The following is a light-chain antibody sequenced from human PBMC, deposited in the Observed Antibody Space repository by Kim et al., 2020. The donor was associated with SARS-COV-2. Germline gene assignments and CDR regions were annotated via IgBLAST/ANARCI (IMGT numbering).Light chain of an antibody. V-gene: IGKV1-39*01. CDR3: QQSYSTPRT. Sequence: DIQMTQSPSSLSASVGDRFTITCRASQSISSYLNWYQKKPGNAPKLLIYAASSLQSGVPSRFSGSGSETDFTLTIGSLQPEDFATYYCQQSYSTPRTFGQGNKVDIK. CDR1: QSISSY. CDR2: AAS. J-gene: IGKJ1*01.